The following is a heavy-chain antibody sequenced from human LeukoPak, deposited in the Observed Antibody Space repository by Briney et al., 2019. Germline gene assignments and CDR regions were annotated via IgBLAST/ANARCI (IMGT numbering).Heavy chain of an antibody. V-gene: IGHV4-59*01. J-gene: IGHJ5*02. D-gene: IGHD6-13*01. CDR1: GGSISSYY. Sequence: KPSETLSLTCTVSGGSISSYYWSWIRQPPGKGLEWIGYIYYSGSTNYNPSLKSRVTISVDTSKNQFSLKLSSVTAADTAVYYCARDRRRIAAAATGWFDPWGQGTLVTVSS. CDR3: ARDRRRIAAAATGWFDP. CDR2: IYYSGST.